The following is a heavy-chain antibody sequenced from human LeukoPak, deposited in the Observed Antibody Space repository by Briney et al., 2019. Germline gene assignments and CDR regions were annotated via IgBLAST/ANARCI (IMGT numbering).Heavy chain of an antibody. CDR2: ISYDGSNK. CDR3: AKEFDCIYGMDV. J-gene: IGHJ6*02. V-gene: IGHV3-30*18. Sequence: GRSLRLSCAASGFTFSSYGMHWVRQAPGKGLEWVAVISYDGSNKYYADSVKGRFTISRDNSKNTLYLQMNSLRAEDTAVYYCAKEFDCIYGMDVWGQGTTATVSS. CDR1: GFTFSSYG. D-gene: IGHD3-9*01.